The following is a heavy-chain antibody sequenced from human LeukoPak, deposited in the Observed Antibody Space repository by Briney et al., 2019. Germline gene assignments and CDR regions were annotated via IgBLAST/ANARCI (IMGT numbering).Heavy chain of an antibody. CDR1: GGSISSYY. D-gene: IGHD6-6*01. CDR3: ARVVRVAARRGYYYYMDV. CDR2: IYTSGST. J-gene: IGHJ6*03. Sequence: SETLSLTCTVSGGSISSYYWSWIRQPAGKGLEWIGRIYTSGSTNYNPSLKSRVTMSVDTSKNQFSLKLSSVTAADTAVYYCARVVRVAARRGYYYYMDVWGKGTTVTVSS. V-gene: IGHV4-4*07.